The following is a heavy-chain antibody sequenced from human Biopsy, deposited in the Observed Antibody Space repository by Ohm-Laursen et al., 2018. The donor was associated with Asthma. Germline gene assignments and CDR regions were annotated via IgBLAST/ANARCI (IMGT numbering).Heavy chain of an antibody. CDR3: ARKAGSCISRTCYSLDF. J-gene: IGHJ4*02. Sequence: SSVTASCKSLGGTFNTYVIGWARQTPGQGLEWMGGINSVFGTTNYPQKFQDRVTVTADDSTSTVYMELSSLRSEDTAVYYCARKAGSCISRTCYSLDFWGQGTLVTVSS. D-gene: IGHD2-2*01. V-gene: IGHV1-69*01. CDR2: INSVFGTT. CDR1: GGTFNTYV.